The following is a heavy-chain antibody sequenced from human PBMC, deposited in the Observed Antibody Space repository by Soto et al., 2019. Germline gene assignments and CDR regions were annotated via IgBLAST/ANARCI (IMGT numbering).Heavy chain of an antibody. Sequence: SETLSLTCTVSGGSISSGGYYWSWIRQHPGKGLEWIGCIYYSGSTYYNPSLKSRVTISVDTSKNQFSLKLSSVTAADTAVYYCARDLREATIGFGPWGQGTLVTVSS. D-gene: IGHD5-12*01. CDR3: ARDLREATIGFGP. J-gene: IGHJ5*02. CDR2: IYYSGST. V-gene: IGHV4-31*03. CDR1: GGSISSGGYY.